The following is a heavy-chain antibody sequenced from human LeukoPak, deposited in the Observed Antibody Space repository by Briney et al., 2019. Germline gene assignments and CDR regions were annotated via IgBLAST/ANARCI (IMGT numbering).Heavy chain of an antibody. CDR1: GYTFTNYD. Sequence: ASVKVSCKASGYTFTNYDINWVRQATGQGLEWMGWMNPNSGNTNYAQKFQGRVTMTRNTSINTAYMELSSLRSEDTAVYYCARNGQQVRYFQHWGQGTLVTVSS. CDR3: ARNGQQVRYFQH. CDR2: MNPNSGNT. V-gene: IGHV1-8*01. J-gene: IGHJ1*01. D-gene: IGHD6-13*01.